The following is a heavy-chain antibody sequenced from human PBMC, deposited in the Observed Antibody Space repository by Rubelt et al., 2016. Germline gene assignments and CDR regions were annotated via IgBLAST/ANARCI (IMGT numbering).Heavy chain of an antibody. CDR2: IYYSGST. D-gene: IGHD5-24*01. V-gene: IGHV4-39*07. Sequence: LEWIGSIYYSGSTNYNPSLKSRVSISVDTSKYQFSLKLSSVTAADTAVYYCARGAQRWLQFFDPWGQGTLVTVSS. CDR3: ARGAQRWLQFFDP. J-gene: IGHJ5*02.